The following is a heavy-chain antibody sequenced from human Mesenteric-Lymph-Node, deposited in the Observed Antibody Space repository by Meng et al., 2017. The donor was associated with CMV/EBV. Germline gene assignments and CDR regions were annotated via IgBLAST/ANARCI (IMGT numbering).Heavy chain of an antibody. CDR2: MNPIRGNT. CDR1: GYSFTSYD. J-gene: IGHJ4*02. D-gene: IGHD3-22*01. CDR3: TRGLRIVGTALAF. Sequence: GESLKISCKTSGYSFTSYDINWVRQSTGQGLEWLGWMNPIRGNTQYAQKFEGRVSMTRDTSTSTAHLELTSLTTEDTAVYYCTRGLRIVGTALAFWGQGTLVTVSS. V-gene: IGHV1-8*01.